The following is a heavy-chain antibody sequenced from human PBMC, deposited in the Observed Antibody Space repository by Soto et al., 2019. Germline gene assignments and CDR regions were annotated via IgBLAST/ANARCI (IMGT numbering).Heavy chain of an antibody. CDR2: IYSNGDT. CDR1: SDSMSSGGYY. D-gene: IGHD6-6*01. Sequence: PSETLSLTCSDSSDSMSSGGYYWSWIRQHPGKGLEWIGYIYSNGDTYYNPSLKSRVTISVDTSKNQFSLNLTSVTAADTAVYYCARRGGSSSGYYYYAMDVWGQGTTVTVSS. V-gene: IGHV4-31*03. J-gene: IGHJ6*02. CDR3: ARRGGSSSGYYYYAMDV.